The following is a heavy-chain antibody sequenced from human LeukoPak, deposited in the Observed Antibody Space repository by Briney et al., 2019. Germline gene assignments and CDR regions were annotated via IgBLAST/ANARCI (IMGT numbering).Heavy chain of an antibody. J-gene: IGHJ3*02. Sequence: PGGSLRLSCADSGLTFSSYALSWVRPAPGKGLEWASAFSGSGGSTYYADSVKGRFTISRDNSKNTLYLQMNSLRAEDTAVYYCAKDRGVRRFYDAFDIWGQGTMVTVSS. CDR3: AKDRGVRRFYDAFDI. CDR1: GLTFSSYA. V-gene: IGHV3-23*01. CDR2: FSGSGGST. D-gene: IGHD3-10*01.